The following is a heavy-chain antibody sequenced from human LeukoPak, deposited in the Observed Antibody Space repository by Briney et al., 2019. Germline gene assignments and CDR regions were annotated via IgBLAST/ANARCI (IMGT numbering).Heavy chain of an antibody. J-gene: IGHJ6*02. Sequence: GGSLRLSCAASGFTFSGFWMTWVRQAPGKGLKWVANINEDGSEKYYVDSVKGRCTISRDNAKKSLSLQMNSLRAEDMGVYYCARGRGIGAWGQGTTVTVSS. CDR2: INEDGSEK. CDR3: ARGRGIGA. V-gene: IGHV3-7*03. CDR1: GFTFSGFW.